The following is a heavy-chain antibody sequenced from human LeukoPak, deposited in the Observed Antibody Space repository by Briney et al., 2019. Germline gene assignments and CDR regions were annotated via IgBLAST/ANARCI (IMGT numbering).Heavy chain of an antibody. J-gene: IGHJ3*02. V-gene: IGHV4-4*07. Sequence: SETLSLTCAVYGGSFSGYYWSWIRQPAGKGLEWIGRIYTSGSTNYNPSLKSRVTMSVDTSKNQFSLKLSSVTAADTAVYYCARDVVPTVTTIGAFDIWGQGTMVTVSS. D-gene: IGHD4-17*01. CDR3: ARDVVPTVTTIGAFDI. CDR2: IYTSGST. CDR1: GGSFSGYY.